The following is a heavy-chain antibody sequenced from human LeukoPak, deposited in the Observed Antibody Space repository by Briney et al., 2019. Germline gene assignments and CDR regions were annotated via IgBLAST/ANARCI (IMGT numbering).Heavy chain of an antibody. D-gene: IGHD3-10*01. V-gene: IGHV3-30-3*01. CDR1: GFTFSSYA. J-gene: IGHJ5*02. CDR2: ISYDGSNK. Sequence: AGGSLRLSCAASGFTFSSYAMHWVRQAPGKGLEWVAVISYDGSNKYYADSVKGRFTISRDNAKNSLYLQMNSLRAEDTAVYYCARGYGSDPRVEFDPWGQGTLVTVSS. CDR3: ARGYGSDPRVEFDP.